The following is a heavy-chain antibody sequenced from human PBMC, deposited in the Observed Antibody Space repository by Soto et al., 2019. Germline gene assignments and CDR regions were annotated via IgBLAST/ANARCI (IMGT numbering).Heavy chain of an antibody. CDR1: GFNPSNYA. Sequence: GGSLRLSCAASGFNPSNYAMTWARQAPGKGPEWVSSISGRGDRTYYADSVKGRFTISRDNSKRTLYLQMNSLRAEDTAVYYCTNWVEGTMVYFDYWGQGTLVTVSS. D-gene: IGHD2-8*01. CDR2: ISGRGDRT. J-gene: IGHJ4*02. CDR3: TNWVEGTMVYFDY. V-gene: IGHV3-23*01.